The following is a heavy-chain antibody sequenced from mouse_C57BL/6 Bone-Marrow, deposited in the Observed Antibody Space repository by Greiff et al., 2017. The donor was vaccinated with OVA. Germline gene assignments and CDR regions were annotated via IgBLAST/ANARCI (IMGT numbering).Heavy chain of an antibody. D-gene: IGHD2-4*01. CDR1: GYTFTSYW. V-gene: IGHV1-55*01. Sequence: QVQLQQPGAELVKPGASVKMSCKASGYTFTSYWITWVKQRPGQGLEWIGDIYPGSGSTNYNEKFKSKVTLTVDTSSSTAYMQLSSLTSEDSAVYYCARSDDYDGAWFAYWGQGTLVTVSA. CDR2: IYPGSGST. J-gene: IGHJ3*01. CDR3: ARSDDYDGAWFAY.